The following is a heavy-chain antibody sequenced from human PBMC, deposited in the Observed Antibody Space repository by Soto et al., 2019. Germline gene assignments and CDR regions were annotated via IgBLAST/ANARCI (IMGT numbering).Heavy chain of an antibody. V-gene: IGHV1-69*11. D-gene: IGHD2-21*01. CDR3: ATGAVHQLLFDN. J-gene: IGHJ4*02. CDR2: IIPIIGSG. Sequence: QVLLVQSGAEVKEPGSSVKVSCKASGGTFSGLTLNWVRQAPGQGLEWMGRIIPIIGSGNYAQNVQGRVTITADEPTRTAYMELRSLKSEDTAVYYCATGAVHQLLFDNWGQGTLVTVSS. CDR1: GGTFSGLT.